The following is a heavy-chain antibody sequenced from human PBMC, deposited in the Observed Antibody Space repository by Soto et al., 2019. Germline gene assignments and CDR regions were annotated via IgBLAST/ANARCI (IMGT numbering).Heavy chain of an antibody. CDR3: ARYCSGNNCYGFHYYLYRLAC. D-gene: IGHD2-15*01. CDR1: GFTFSAYS. CDR2: ISSSSSHI. Sequence: GGSMRLSCEAPGFTFSAYSMNWVRQAPGKGLEWVSSISSSSSHIYYADSVKGRFTISRDNAKNSLYLQMNSLRAEDTAVYCCARYCSGNNCYGFHYYLYRLACRGQGTTVTVSS. V-gene: IGHV3-21*04. J-gene: IGHJ6*02.